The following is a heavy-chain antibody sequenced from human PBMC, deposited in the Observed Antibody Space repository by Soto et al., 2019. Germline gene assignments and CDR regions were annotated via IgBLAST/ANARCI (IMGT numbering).Heavy chain of an antibody. Sequence: GGSLRLSCAASGFSFSSAWMTWIRQAPGKGLERVAIMNEDGSERYYVDSVKGRFTISRDNAKNALFLQMNSLRVEDTAVYFCARDRAYSSFDYWGQGSLVTV. J-gene: IGHJ4*02. V-gene: IGHV3-7*03. CDR1: GFSFSSAW. CDR2: MNEDGSER. CDR3: ARDRAYSSFDY. D-gene: IGHD4-4*01.